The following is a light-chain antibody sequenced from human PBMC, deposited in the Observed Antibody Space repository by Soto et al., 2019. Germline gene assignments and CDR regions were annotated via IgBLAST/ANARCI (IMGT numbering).Light chain of an antibody. CDR3: QQRSNWIIT. Sequence: EIALTQSPATRSLSPGERATLSCGASQSVSSHLAWYQQKPGQAPRLLVYDASYRATGIPARFSGSGSGTDFTLTIRSLENEDFAVYYCQQRSNWIITFGQGTRLEIK. J-gene: IGKJ5*01. CDR2: DAS. CDR1: QSVSSH. V-gene: IGKV3-11*01.